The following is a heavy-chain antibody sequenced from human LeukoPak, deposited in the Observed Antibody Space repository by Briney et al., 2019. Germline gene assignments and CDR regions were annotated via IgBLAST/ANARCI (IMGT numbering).Heavy chain of an antibody. J-gene: IGHJ3*02. Sequence: PGGSLRLSCAASGLTLSSYWMHWVRQAPGKGLVWVSRINGDGSTTTYADSVKGRFTISRDNAKNTLYLQLNSLRAEDTAVYYCARSDNGFDIWGQGTMVTVSS. D-gene: IGHD5-12*01. CDR2: INGDGSTT. CDR3: ARSDNGFDI. V-gene: IGHV3-74*01. CDR1: GLTLSSYW.